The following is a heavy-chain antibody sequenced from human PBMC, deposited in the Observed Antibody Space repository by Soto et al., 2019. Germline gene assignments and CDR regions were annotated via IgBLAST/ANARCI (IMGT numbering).Heavy chain of an antibody. CDR1: GGTFSSYA. V-gene: IGHV1-69*01. D-gene: IGHD7-27*01. CDR3: ERWGNSGAFDI. Sequence: QVQLVQSGAEVKKPGSSVKVSCKASGGTFSSYAISWVRQAPGQGLEWMGGIIPIFGTANYAQKFQGRVAITADESTRSAYMELSSLSSEDTAVYYCERWGNSGAFDIWGQGAMVTVSS. CDR2: IIPIFGTA. J-gene: IGHJ3*02.